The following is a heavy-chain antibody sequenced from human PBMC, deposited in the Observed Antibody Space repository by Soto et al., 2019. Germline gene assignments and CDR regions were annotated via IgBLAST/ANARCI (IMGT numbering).Heavy chain of an antibody. D-gene: IGHD2-2*01. Sequence: GGSLRLSCAASGFTFSSYSMNWVRQAPGKGLEWVSSISSSSSYIYYADSVKGRFTIPRDNAKNSLYLQMNSLRAEDTAVYYCARDKGYCSSTSCYWGGMDVWGQGTTVTVSS. CDR1: GFTFSSYS. V-gene: IGHV3-21*01. J-gene: IGHJ6*02. CDR3: ARDKGYCSSTSCYWGGMDV. CDR2: ISSSSSYI.